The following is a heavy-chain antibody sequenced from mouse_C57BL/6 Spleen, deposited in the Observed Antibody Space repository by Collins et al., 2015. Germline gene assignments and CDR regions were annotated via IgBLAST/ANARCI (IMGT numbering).Heavy chain of an antibody. V-gene: IGHV1-55*01. D-gene: IGHD1-1*01. CDR2: IYPGSGST. CDR3: ARRRISTTVVDY. CDR1: GYTFTSYW. J-gene: IGHJ2*01. Sequence: QVQLQQPGAELVKPGASVKMSCKASGYTFTSYWITWVKQRPGQGLEWIGDIYPGSGSTNYNEKFKSKATLTVDTSSSTAYMQLSSLTSEDSAAYYCARRRISTTVVDYWGQGTTLTVSS.